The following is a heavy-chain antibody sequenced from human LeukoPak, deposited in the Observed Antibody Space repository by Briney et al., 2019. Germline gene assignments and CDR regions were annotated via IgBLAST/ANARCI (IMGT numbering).Heavy chain of an antibody. Sequence: SETLSLTCTVSGGSIRGYYWSWIRQPPGKRLEWIAYIYNSVTTNYNPSLKSRLTISVDTSENQISLKLSSVTAADTAVYYCARHGPADSRSYPLDYWGQGALVTVSS. V-gene: IGHV4-59*08. CDR3: ARHGPADSRSYPLDY. D-gene: IGHD3-10*01. J-gene: IGHJ4*02. CDR2: IYNSVTT. CDR1: GGSIRGYY.